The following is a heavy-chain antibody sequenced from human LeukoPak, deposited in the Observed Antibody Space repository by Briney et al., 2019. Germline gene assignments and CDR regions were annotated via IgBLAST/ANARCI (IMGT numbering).Heavy chain of an antibody. CDR3: ASLTGTTEFDY. D-gene: IGHD1-20*01. CDR1: GFTVSSNY. Sequence: GGSLRFSCAASGFTVSSNYMSWVRQAPGKGLEWVSVIYSGGSTYYADSVKGRFSISRDNSKNTLYLQMNSLRAEDTAVYYCASLTGTTEFDYWGQGTLVTVSS. V-gene: IGHV3-53*01. CDR2: IYSGGST. J-gene: IGHJ4*02.